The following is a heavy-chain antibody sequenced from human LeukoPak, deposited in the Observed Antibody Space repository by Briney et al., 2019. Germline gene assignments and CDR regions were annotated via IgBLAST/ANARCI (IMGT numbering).Heavy chain of an antibody. J-gene: IGHJ4*02. D-gene: IGHD5-18*01. V-gene: IGHV3-43*02. CDR1: GFTFDDYA. CDR3: ARGGGYSYGRFDY. Sequence: PGGSLRPSCAASGFTFDDYAMHWVRQAPGKGLEWVSVISGDGGSTYYADSVKGRFTISRDNSKNSLYLQMNSLRTDDTALYYCARGGGYSYGRFDYWGQGTLVTVSS. CDR2: ISGDGGST.